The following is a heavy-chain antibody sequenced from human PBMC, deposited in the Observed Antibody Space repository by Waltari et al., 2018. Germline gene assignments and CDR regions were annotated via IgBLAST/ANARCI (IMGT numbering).Heavy chain of an antibody. Sequence: QVQLVQSGAEVKKPGASVKVSCKASGYTFTDYYMHWLRQAPGQGLEWMGWINPNSGGTKNAQKFQGRVTMTRDTSISTVYIELTRLRSDDTAVYYCARVRAGYSSNWGQGTLVTVSS. J-gene: IGHJ4*02. CDR1: GYTFTDYY. D-gene: IGHD6-13*01. CDR2: INPNSGGT. CDR3: ARVRAGYSSN. V-gene: IGHV1-2*02.